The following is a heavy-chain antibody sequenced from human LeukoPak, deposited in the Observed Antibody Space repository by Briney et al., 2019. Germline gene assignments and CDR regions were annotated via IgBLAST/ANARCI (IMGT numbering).Heavy chain of an antibody. V-gene: IGHV4-59*01. D-gene: IGHD3-10*01. CDR2: IYYSGST. CDR1: GGSISSYY. J-gene: IGHJ3*02. Sequence: SETLSLTCTVSGGSISSYYWSWIRQPPGKGLEWIGYIYYSGSTNYNPSLKSRVTISVDTSKNQFSLKLSSVTAADTAVYYCARAMVRGASDAFDIWGQGAMVTVSS. CDR3: ARAMVRGASDAFDI.